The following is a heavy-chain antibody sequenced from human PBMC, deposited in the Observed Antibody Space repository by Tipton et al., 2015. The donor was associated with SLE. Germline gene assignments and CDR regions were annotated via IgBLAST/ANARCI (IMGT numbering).Heavy chain of an antibody. D-gene: IGHD2-15*01. CDR3: ARDPGYCSGGSCSDAFDI. V-gene: IGHV4-34*01. CDR2: INHSGST. Sequence: TLSLTCAVYGGSFSGYYWSWIRQLPGKGLEWIGEINHSGSTNYNPSLKSRVTISVDTSKNQFSLKLSSVSAADTAVYYCARDPGYCSGGSCSDAFDIWGQGTMVTVSS. J-gene: IGHJ3*02. CDR1: GGSFSGYY.